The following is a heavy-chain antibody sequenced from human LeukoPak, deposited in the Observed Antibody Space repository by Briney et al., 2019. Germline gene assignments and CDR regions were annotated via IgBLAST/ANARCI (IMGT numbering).Heavy chain of an antibody. CDR3: ARATDYYDSSGYYFDY. CDR2: IIPIFGTA. V-gene: IGHV1-69*13. Sequence: SVKVSCKASGGTFSSYAISWVRQAPGQGLEWMGGIIPIFGTANYAQKFQGRVTITADESTSTAYMELSSLRSEDTAVYYCARATDYYDSSGYYFDYWGQGTLDTVSS. CDR1: GGTFSSYA. D-gene: IGHD3-22*01. J-gene: IGHJ4*02.